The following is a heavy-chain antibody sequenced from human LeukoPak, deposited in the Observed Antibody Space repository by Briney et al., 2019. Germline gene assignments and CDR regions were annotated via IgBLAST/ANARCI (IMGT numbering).Heavy chain of an antibody. V-gene: IGHV3-23*01. D-gene: IGHD6-6*01. Sequence: PGGSLRLSCAASGFTFSSFTMTWVRQAPGKGLEWVSAIGGRGGSTYYADSLEGRFTISRDNSKNTLYLQMNSLRAEDTAVYYCAKGKRSSSSVEDYWGQGTLVTVSS. J-gene: IGHJ4*02. CDR3: AKGKRSSSSVEDY. CDR2: IGGRGGST. CDR1: GFTFSSFT.